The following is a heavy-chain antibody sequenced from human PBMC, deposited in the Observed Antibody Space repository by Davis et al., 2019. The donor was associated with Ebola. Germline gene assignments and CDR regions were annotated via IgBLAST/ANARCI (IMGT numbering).Heavy chain of an antibody. CDR3: AHRHPIWGFDI. V-gene: IGHV2-5*02. CDR2: IYWDDDK. J-gene: IGHJ3*02. CDR1: GFSLSSSGVG. Sequence: SGPTLVKPTQTLTLTCTFSGFSLSSSGVGVGWIRQPPGKALEWLTLIYWDDDKRYSPCLKSRLTITKDTSKNQVVLTMTNMDPVDTATYYCAHRHPIWGFDIWGQGTMITVSS. D-gene: IGHD2-2*02.